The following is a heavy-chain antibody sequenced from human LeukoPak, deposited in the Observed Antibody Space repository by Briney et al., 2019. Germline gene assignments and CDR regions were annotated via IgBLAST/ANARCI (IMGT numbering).Heavy chain of an antibody. CDR3: ARCVVGATFDY. CDR1: GFTFSNYA. J-gene: IGHJ4*02. V-gene: IGHV3-30-3*01. D-gene: IGHD1-26*01. CDR2: ISYDGSNK. Sequence: GGSLRLSCAASGFTFSNYAMNWVRQAPGKGLEWVAVISYDGSNKYYADSVKGRFTISRDNSKNTLYLQMNSLRAEDTAVYYCARCVVGATFDYWGQGTVVTVCS.